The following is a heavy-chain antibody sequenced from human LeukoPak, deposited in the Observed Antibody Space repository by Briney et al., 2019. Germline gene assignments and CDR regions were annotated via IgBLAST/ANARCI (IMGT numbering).Heavy chain of an antibody. D-gene: IGHD1-7*01. J-gene: IGHJ6*02. CDR3: IATTYDLDYHGMDV. CDR2: IRSKANSYAT. CDR1: GFTFSGSA. V-gene: IGHV3-73*01. Sequence: GGSLKLSCAGSGFTFSGSAMHWVRQASGKGLEWVGRIRSKANSYATAYPASVKGRFTISRDDSKNTAYLQMISLRTEDTAVYYCIATTYDLDYHGMDVWGQGTTVTVSS.